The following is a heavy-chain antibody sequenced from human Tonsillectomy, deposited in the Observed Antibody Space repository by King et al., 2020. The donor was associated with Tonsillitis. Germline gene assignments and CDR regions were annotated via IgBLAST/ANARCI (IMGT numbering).Heavy chain of an antibody. V-gene: IGHV3-53*01. Sequence: VQLVESGGGLIQPGGSPRLSCAASGFTVSNNYMSWVRQAPGKGLEWVSVIYSGGITYYADSVKGRFTISRDNSKNTLYLQMNSLRAEDTAVYYCARPQYYYDSSGYLGYFDYWGQGTLVTVSS. D-gene: IGHD3-22*01. CDR1: GFTVSNNY. CDR2: IYSGGIT. J-gene: IGHJ4*02. CDR3: ARPQYYYDSSGYLGYFDY.